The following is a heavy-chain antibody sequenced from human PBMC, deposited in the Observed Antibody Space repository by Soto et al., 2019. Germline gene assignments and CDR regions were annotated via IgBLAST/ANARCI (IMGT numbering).Heavy chain of an antibody. V-gene: IGHV4-39*01. Sequence: SETLSLTCTVSGGSISSSSYYWGWIRQPPGKGLEWIGSIYYSGSTYYNPSLKSRVTISVDTSKNQFSLKLSSVTAADTAVYYCARPHNWFDPWGQGTLVTVSS. CDR1: GGSISSSSYY. CDR2: IYYSGST. CDR3: ARPHNWFDP. J-gene: IGHJ5*02.